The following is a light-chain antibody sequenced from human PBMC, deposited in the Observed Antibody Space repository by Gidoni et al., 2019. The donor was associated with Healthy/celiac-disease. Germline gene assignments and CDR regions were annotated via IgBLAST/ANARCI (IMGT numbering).Light chain of an antibody. CDR1: QSISSY. CDR2: AAS. J-gene: IGKJ4*01. CDR3: QQSYSTPPLT. Sequence: DIQMTKSPSSLSASVGDRVTITCRASQSISSYLNWYQQKPGKAPKLLIYAASSLQSGVPSRFSGSGSGTDFTLTISMLQPEDFATYYCQQSYSTPPLTFGGGTKVEIK. V-gene: IGKV1-39*01.